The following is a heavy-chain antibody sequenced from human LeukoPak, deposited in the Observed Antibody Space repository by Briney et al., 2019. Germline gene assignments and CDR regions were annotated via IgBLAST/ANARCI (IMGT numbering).Heavy chain of an antibody. CDR1: GFTFSSYG. Sequence: PGGSLRLSCAASGFTFSSYGMHWVRRAPGKGLEWAASIRYDGSNKYYADSVKGRFTISRDNSKNTLYLQMNSLRAEDTAVYYCANSITSYYYYYMDVWGKGTTVTVSS. CDR2: IRYDGSNK. J-gene: IGHJ6*03. CDR3: ANSITSYYYYYMDV. V-gene: IGHV3-30*02.